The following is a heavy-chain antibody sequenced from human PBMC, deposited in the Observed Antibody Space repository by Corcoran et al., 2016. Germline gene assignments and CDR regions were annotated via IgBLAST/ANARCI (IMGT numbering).Heavy chain of an antibody. V-gene: IGHV3-30*18. Sequence: QVQLVESGGGVVQPGRSLRLSCAASGFTFSSYGMHWVRQAPGKGLEWVAVISYDGSNKYYADSVKGRFTISRDNSKNTLYLQMNSLRAEYTAVYYCAKDSIAAAGTSFDYWGQGTLVTVSS. CDR1: GFTFSSYG. J-gene: IGHJ4*02. CDR3: AKDSIAAAGTSFDY. CDR2: ISYDGSNK. D-gene: IGHD6-13*01.